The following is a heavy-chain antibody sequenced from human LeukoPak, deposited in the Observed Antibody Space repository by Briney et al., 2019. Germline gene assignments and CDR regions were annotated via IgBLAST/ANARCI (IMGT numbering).Heavy chain of an antibody. V-gene: IGHV1-8*02. CDR1: GYTFTSYG. D-gene: IGHD3-16*02. J-gene: IGHJ6*02. CDR3: ARLGYDYVWGSYLGYYYYYGMDV. Sequence: ASVKVSCKASGYTFTSYGISWVRQAPGQGLEWMGWISAYNGNTGYAQKFQGRVTMTRNTSISTAYMELSSLRSEDTAVYYCARLGYDYVWGSYLGYYYYYGMDVWGQGTTVTVSS. CDR2: ISAYNGNT.